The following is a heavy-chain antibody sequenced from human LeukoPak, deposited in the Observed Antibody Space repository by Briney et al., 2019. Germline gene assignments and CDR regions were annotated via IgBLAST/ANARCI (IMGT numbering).Heavy chain of an antibody. V-gene: IGHV1-2*02. J-gene: IGHJ3*02. D-gene: IGHD3/OR15-3a*01. CDR3: ARIMEYYDFTPRGFDI. CDR1: GYTFIGHY. CDR2: MNPDSGGT. Sequence: ASVKVSCKASGYTFIGHYIHCVRQAPGQGLEWMGWMNPDSGGTNYAQKFQDRVTMNRDTSITTAYMELSRLTSDDTAIYYCARIMEYYDFTPRGFDIWGQGTMVAVSS.